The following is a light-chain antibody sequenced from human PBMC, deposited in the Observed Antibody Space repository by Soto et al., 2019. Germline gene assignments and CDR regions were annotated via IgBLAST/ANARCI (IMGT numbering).Light chain of an antibody. J-gene: IGLJ1*01. Sequence: QSALTQPASVSGSPGQSIAISCTGTSSDVGNYNLVSCYQQHSGKAPKLMIYEGTKRPSGVSDRFSGSKSGNTASLTISGLQAEDEADYYCCSYASTGTYVFGTGTKLTVL. CDR2: EGT. CDR1: SSDVGNYNL. CDR3: CSYASTGTYV. V-gene: IGLV2-23*01.